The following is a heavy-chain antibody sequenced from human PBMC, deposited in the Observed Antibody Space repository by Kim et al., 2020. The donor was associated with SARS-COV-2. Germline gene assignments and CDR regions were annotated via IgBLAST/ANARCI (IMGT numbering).Heavy chain of an antibody. CDR1: GGSFSGYY. J-gene: IGHJ4*02. CDR3: ARCRGPADY. V-gene: IGHV4-34*01. D-gene: IGHD2-2*01. CDR2: INHSGST. Sequence: SETLSLTCAVYGGSFSGYYWSWIRQPPGKGLEWIGEINHSGSTNYNPSLKSRVTISVDTSKNQFSLKLSSVIAADTAVYYCARCRGPADYWGQGTLVTVSS.